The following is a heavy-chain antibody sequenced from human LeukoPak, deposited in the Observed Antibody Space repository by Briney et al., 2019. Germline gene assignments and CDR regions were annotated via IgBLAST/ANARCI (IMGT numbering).Heavy chain of an antibody. CDR2: IWYDGSNK. J-gene: IGHJ6*02. Sequence: PGGSLRLSCAASGFTFSSYGMHWVRQAPGKGLEWVAVIWYDGSNKYYADSVKGRFTISRDNSKNTLYPQMNSLRAEDTAVYYCARERYGSGSLYYYYYGMDVWGQGTTVTVSS. V-gene: IGHV3-33*01. CDR1: GFTFSSYG. CDR3: ARERYGSGSLYYYYYGMDV. D-gene: IGHD3-10*01.